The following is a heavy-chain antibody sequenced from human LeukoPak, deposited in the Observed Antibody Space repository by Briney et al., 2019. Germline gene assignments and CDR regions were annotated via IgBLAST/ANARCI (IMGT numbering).Heavy chain of an antibody. Sequence: GGSLRLSCAASGFTFSSYSMSWVRQAPGKGLEWVGRIKSKTDGGTTDYAAPVKGRFTISRDDSKNTLYLQMNSLKTEDTAVYYCTTGWNDNYFDYWGQGTLVTVSS. D-gene: IGHD1-1*01. J-gene: IGHJ4*02. CDR3: TTGWNDNYFDY. CDR2: IKSKTDGGTT. CDR1: GFTFSSYS. V-gene: IGHV3-15*01.